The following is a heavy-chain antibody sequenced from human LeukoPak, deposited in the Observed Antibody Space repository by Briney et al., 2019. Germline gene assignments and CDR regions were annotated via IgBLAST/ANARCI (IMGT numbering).Heavy chain of an antibody. V-gene: IGHV4-31*03. CDR1: GGSISSGGYY. CDR2: IYYSGST. Sequence: PSETLSLTCTVSGGSISSGGYYWSWIRQHPGTGLEWIGYIYYSGSTYYNPSLKSRVTISVDTSKNQFSLKLSSVTAADTAVYYCARGTVVRGSWFDPWGQGTLVTVSS. CDR3: ARGTVVRGSWFDP. J-gene: IGHJ5*02. D-gene: IGHD2-15*01.